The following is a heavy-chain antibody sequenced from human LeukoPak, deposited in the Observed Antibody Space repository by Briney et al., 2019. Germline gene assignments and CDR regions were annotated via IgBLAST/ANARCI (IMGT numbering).Heavy chain of an antibody. CDR1: GYTFTNYW. V-gene: IGHV5-51*01. CDR3: ARLYTAQSPFDY. CDR2: IYPGDSGT. D-gene: IGHD5-18*01. Sequence: GESLKIPCKGSGYTFTNYWTAWVRQMPGKGLEWMGIIYPGDSGTRYSPSFQGQVTISADKSITTAYVQWNSLKASDTAMYYCARLYTAQSPFDYWGQGTLVTVSS. J-gene: IGHJ4*02.